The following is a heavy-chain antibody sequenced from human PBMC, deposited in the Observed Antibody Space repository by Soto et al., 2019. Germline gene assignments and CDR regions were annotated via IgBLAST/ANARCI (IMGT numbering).Heavy chain of an antibody. CDR3: TRGVLA. V-gene: IGHV4-30-2*01. D-gene: IGHD2-8*01. J-gene: IGHJ5*02. CDR1: GGSVNSGGYS. Sequence: TLSLTCSVSGGSVNSGGYSWSWIRQPPGKGLEWIGFISPSGSPAYNPSLKSRVTISVDRSNNQISLEISSVTAADTAVYYCTRGVLAWGPGTLVTVSS. CDR2: ISPSGSP.